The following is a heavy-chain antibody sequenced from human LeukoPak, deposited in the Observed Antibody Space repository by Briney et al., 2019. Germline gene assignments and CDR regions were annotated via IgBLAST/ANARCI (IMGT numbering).Heavy chain of an antibody. CDR2: MNPNSGNT. Sequence: ASVKVSCKASGYTFTSYDINWVRQATGQGLEWMGWMNPNSGNTGYAQKFQGRVTITRNTSISTAYMELSSLRSEDTAVYYCARGYPEGITGNYPFDYWGQGTLVTVSS. CDR3: ARGYPEGITGNYPFDY. V-gene: IGHV1-8*03. D-gene: IGHD1-20*01. CDR1: GYTFTSYD. J-gene: IGHJ4*02.